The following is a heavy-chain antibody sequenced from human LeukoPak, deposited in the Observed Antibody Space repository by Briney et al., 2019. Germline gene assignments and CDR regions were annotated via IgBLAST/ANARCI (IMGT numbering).Heavy chain of an antibody. Sequence: SETLSLTCTGGSVSSDGYYWSWIRQHAGKGLEWNGYIYYSGSTYYNPSLKSRVTISVDTSKKQFSLRLTSVTAADTAVYFCARSGYGYVINYFDYWGPGTLVTVSS. CDR3: ARSGYGYVINYFDY. V-gene: IGHV4-31*03. CDR1: GSVSSDGYY. D-gene: IGHD5-12*01. CDR2: IYYSGST. J-gene: IGHJ4*02.